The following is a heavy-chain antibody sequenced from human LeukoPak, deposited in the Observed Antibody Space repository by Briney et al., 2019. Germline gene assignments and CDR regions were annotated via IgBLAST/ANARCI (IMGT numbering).Heavy chain of an antibody. V-gene: IGHV4-59*08. CDR1: GGSISSYY. CDR2: IYYSGST. CDR3: ARFRDGYNVFDY. J-gene: IGHJ4*02. D-gene: IGHD5-24*01. Sequence: SETLSLTCTVSGGSISSYYWSWIRQPPGKGLEWIGYIYYSGSTNYNPSLRSRVTISVDTSKNQFSLKLSSVTAADTAVYYCARFRDGYNVFDYWGRGTLVTVSS.